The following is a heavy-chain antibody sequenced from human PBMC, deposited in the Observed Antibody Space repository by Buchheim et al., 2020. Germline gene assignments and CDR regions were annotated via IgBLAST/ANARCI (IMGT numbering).Heavy chain of an antibody. D-gene: IGHD2-15*01. CDR1: GFTFSRFA. CDR2: ITGGGVTT. Sequence: EVQLLESGGGLVQPGGSLRLSCAASGFTFSRFAMSWIRQAPGKGLEWVSTITGGGVTTNYADSAKGRFTISRDNSKDTLYLQMNSLRAEDTAIYYCAKLSGGTCYRRWFDYWGQGTL. J-gene: IGHJ4*02. CDR3: AKLSGGTCYRRWFDY. V-gene: IGHV3-23*01.